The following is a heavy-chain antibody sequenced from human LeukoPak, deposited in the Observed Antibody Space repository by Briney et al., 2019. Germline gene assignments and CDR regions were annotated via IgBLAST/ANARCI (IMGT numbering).Heavy chain of an antibody. J-gene: IGHJ5*02. CDR1: GFTFSSYE. CDR3: ARAAAYYYDSSGYYPTPGFDP. CDR2: ISSSGSTI. V-gene: IGHV3-48*03. Sequence: SGGSLILSCAASGFTFSSYEMNWVRQAPGKGLEWVSYISSSGSTIYYADSVKGRFTISRDNAKNSLYLQMNSLRAEDTAVYYCARAAAYYYDSSGYYPTPGFDPWGQGTLVTVSS. D-gene: IGHD3-22*01.